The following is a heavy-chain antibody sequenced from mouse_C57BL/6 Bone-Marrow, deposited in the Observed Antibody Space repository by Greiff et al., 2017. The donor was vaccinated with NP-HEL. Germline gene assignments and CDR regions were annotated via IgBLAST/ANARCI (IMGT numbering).Heavy chain of an antibody. V-gene: IGHV1-74*01. Sequence: QVQLQQPGAELVKPGASVKVSCTASGYTFTSYWMHWVQQRPGQGLEWIGRIRPSDSDTNYTQKFKGKATLTVDKSSSTAYMQLSSLTSEDSAVYYGAIGSYVYFDYWGKGTTLTVSS. CDR2: IRPSDSDT. CDR3: AIGSYVYFDY. D-gene: IGHD1-1*02. CDR1: GYTFTSYW. J-gene: IGHJ2*01.